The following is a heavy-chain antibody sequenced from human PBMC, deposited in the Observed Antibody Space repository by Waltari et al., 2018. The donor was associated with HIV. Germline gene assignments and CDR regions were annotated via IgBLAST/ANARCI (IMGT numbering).Heavy chain of an antibody. CDR1: GLTFSASA. J-gene: IGHJ4*02. CDR3: TRALAY. V-gene: IGHV3-73*02. Sequence: EVQLVESGGGLVQPGGSLRVSCAASGLTFSASAIHWVRQASGKGVELVGRIRSRGNRYATAYGASVKGRFTVSRDDSKNTAYLQMNNLKTEDTAVYYCTRALAYWGQGTLVTVSP. CDR2: IRSRGNRYAT. D-gene: IGHD3-16*01.